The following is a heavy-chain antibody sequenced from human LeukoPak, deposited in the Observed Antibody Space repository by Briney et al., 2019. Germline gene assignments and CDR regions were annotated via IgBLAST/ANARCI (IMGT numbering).Heavy chain of an antibody. D-gene: IGHD3-10*01. CDR1: GGSISSSSYY. Sequence: SETLSLTCTVSGGSISSSSYYWGWIRQPPGKGLVWIGSIYYSGSTYYNPSLKSRDTISEDTSKNQFSLKLSSVTAADTAVYYCARDRVGRFGESVFDYWGQGTLVTVSS. CDR2: IYYSGST. V-gene: IGHV4-39*07. CDR3: ARDRVGRFGESVFDY. J-gene: IGHJ4*02.